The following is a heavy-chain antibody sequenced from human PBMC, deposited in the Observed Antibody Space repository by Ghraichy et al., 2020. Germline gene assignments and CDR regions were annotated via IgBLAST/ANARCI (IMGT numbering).Heavy chain of an antibody. CDR2: VSHDGGST. J-gene: IGHJ4*02. V-gene: IGHV3-64D*06. CDR1: GFTFGTYA. CDR3: VKDRGSIIRDFDF. Sequence: SLNISCSASGFTFGTYALHWVRQAPGKGLEYVSAVSHDGGSTYYSDSVKGRFTISRDNSKNSLYLHMSSLRAEDTAVYYCVKDRGSIIRDFDFWGQGTLVTVSS. D-gene: IGHD3-10*01.